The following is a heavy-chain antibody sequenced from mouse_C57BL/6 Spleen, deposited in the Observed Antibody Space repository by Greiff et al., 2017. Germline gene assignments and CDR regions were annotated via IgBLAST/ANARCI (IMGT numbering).Heavy chain of an antibody. CDR3: ARWSDDYYYFDY. V-gene: IGHV1-53*01. Sequence: QVQLQQPGPELVKPAASVKLSCKVSGYTFTSYWLHWVKQRPGQGLEWTGNINPSNGGTNYNEQFKSKATPTVDRASSTAYMHLSSLTSEDSAVYYCARWSDDYYYFDYWGQGTTLTVSS. D-gene: IGHD2-4*01. CDR2: INPSNGGT. CDR1: GYTFTSYW. J-gene: IGHJ2*01.